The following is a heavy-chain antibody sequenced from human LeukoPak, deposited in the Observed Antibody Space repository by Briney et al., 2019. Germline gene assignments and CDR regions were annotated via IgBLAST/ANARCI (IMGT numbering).Heavy chain of an antibody. D-gene: IGHD2-2*03. V-gene: IGHV4-59*01. J-gene: IGHJ6*02. CDR2: IYYSGST. Sequence: SETLSLTCAVYGGSFSGYYWSWIRQPPGKGLEWIGYIYYSGSTNYNPSLKSRVTISVDTSKNQFSLKLSSVTAADTAVYYCARDSGYCSSTSCYHYYYGMDVWGQGTTVTVSS. CDR1: GGSFSGYY. CDR3: ARDSGYCSSTSCYHYYYGMDV.